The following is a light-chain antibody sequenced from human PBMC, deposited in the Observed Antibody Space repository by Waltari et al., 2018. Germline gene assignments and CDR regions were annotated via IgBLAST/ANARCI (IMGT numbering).Light chain of an antibody. CDR3: NSYTSRSTMI. CDR1: STDIGGYAY. V-gene: IGLV2-14*01. J-gene: IGLJ2*01. CDR2: NVN. Sequence: QSALTQPASVSGSPGQSITIPCPGSSTDIGGYAYVPWYRQDPAKAPKLIIHNVNKRPSGVSDRFSGSKSGNTASLTISGLQAEDEAHYFCNSYTSRSTMIFGGGTTLTV.